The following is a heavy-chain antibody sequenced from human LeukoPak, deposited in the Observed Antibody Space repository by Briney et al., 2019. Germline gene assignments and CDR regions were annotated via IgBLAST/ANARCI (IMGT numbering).Heavy chain of an antibody. CDR2: INSDGSST. V-gene: IGHV3-74*01. J-gene: IGHJ4*02. Sequence: GGSLRLSCAASGFTFSSYWMHWVRQAPGKGLVWVSRINSDGSSTSYADSVKGRFTISRDNAKNRLYLQMNSLGAEDTAVYYCASTIGSAGTQYWGQGTLVTASS. CDR3: ASTIGSAGTQY. CDR1: GFTFSSYW. D-gene: IGHD6-13*01.